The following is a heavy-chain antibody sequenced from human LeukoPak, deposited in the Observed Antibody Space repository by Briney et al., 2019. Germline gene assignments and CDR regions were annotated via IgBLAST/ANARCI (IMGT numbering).Heavy chain of an antibody. CDR1: GGSISSYY. Sequence: SETLSLTCTVSGGSISSYYWSWIRQPAGKGLEWIGRIYTSGSTNYNPSLKSRVTMSVDTSKNQFSLKLSSVTAADTAVYYCARHPSAVAGKTFDYWGQGTLVTVSS. CDR2: IYTSGST. D-gene: IGHD6-19*01. CDR3: ARHPSAVAGKTFDY. V-gene: IGHV4-4*07. J-gene: IGHJ4*02.